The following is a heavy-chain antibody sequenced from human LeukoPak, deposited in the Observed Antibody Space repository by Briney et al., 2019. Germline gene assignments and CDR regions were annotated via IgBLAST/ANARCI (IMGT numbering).Heavy chain of an antibody. Sequence: GGSLRLSCAASGFTFSSYEMNWVRQAPGKGLEWVSYISSSGSTIYYADSVKGRFTISRDNSKNTLYLQMNSLRAEDTAVYYCARMRSSGSSWYPLPYYYYYMDVWGKGTTVTISS. V-gene: IGHV3-48*03. D-gene: IGHD6-13*01. CDR2: ISSSGSTI. CDR3: ARMRSSGSSWYPLPYYYYYMDV. CDR1: GFTFSSYE. J-gene: IGHJ6*03.